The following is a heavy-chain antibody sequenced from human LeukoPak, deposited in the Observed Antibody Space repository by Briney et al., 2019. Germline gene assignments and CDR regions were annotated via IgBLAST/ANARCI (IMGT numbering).Heavy chain of an antibody. V-gene: IGHV4-31*03. D-gene: IGHD5-12*01. CDR2: IYYSGST. CDR1: GGSISSGGYY. CDR3: ARGTGVTTINWFDP. Sequence: PSQTLSLTCTVSGGSISSGGYYWSWIRQHPGKVLEWIGYIYYSGSTYYNPSLKSRVTISVDTSKNQFSLKLSSVTAADTAVYYCARGTGVTTINWFDPWGQGTLVTVSS. J-gene: IGHJ5*02.